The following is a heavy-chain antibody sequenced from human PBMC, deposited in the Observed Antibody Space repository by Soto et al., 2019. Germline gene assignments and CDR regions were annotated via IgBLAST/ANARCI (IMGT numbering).Heavy chain of an antibody. J-gene: IGHJ4*02. D-gene: IGHD5-12*01. V-gene: IGHV2-5*02. CDR2: IYWDDDK. CDR1: GFSLSTSGVG. CDR3: APRPPTGSVYGY. Sequence: QITLKESGPTLVKPTQTLTLTCTFSGFSLSTSGVGVGWIRQPPGEALEWLALIYWDDDKRYSPSLKSRLTITKHTPKTQVVLTKTTRDPGDTATYYCAPRPPTGSVYGYWGQETLVTVPS.